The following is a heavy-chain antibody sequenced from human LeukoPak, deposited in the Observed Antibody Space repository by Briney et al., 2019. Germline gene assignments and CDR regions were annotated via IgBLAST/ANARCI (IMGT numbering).Heavy chain of an antibody. D-gene: IGHD2-8*01. V-gene: IGHV3-21*01. CDR3: ARENGFGDSFDF. CDR2: ISGRSSNT. CDR1: GFSFSVYT. J-gene: IGHJ3*01. Sequence: GGSLKLACDASGFSFSVYTMNWVRQAPGKGLEWVASISGRSSNTDYRDSVWGRFTVSRDNAKGTLYLQMGGLRVEDTAVYYCARENGFGDSFDFWGHVTMVVVSA.